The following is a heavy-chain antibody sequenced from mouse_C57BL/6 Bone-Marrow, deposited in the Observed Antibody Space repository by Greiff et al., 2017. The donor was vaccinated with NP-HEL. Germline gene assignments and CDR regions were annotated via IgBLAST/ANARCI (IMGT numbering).Heavy chain of an antibody. Sequence: QVQLKQSGAELVKPGASVKLSCKASGYTFTSYWMHWVKQRPGQGLEWIGMLHPHSGSTNYNEKFKSKATLTVDKSSSTAYMQLSSLTSEDSAVYYGARDGWNYYAWYFDVWGTGTTVTVSA. CDR2: LHPHSGST. J-gene: IGHJ1*03. CDR3: ARDGWNYYAWYFDV. D-gene: IGHD1-1*01. CDR1: GYTFTSYW. V-gene: IGHV1-64*01.